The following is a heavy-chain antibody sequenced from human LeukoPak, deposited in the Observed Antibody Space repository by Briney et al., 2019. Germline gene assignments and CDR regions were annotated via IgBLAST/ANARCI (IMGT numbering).Heavy chain of an antibody. Sequence: SETLSLTCTVSGGSISSSSYYWGWIRQPPGKGLEWIGSIYYSGSTYYNPSLKSRVTISVDTSKNQFSLKLSSVTAADTAVYYCARLGDGYNSILDYWGQGTLVTVSS. CDR1: GGSISSSSYY. V-gene: IGHV4-39*01. D-gene: IGHD5-24*01. CDR3: ARLGDGYNSILDY. J-gene: IGHJ4*02. CDR2: IYYSGST.